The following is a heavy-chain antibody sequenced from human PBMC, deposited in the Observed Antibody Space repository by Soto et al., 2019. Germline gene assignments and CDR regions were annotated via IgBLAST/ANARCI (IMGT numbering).Heavy chain of an antibody. D-gene: IGHD1-26*01. CDR3: ARDSVGISSPGVY. CDR2: IYTSWTT. Sequence: QAQLQESGPGLVKPSETLSLTCTVSGGSINGYYWTWIRQPAGKGLEWIGRIYTSWTTSYNPSLQRRFTMSLDTSKNQFSLRLTSVTAADTAVYYCARDSVGISSPGVYWGRGTLVTVSS. J-gene: IGHJ4*02. V-gene: IGHV4-4*07. CDR1: GGSINGYY.